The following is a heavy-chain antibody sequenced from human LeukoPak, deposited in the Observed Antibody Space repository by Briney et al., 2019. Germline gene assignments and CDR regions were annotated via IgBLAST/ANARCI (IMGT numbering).Heavy chain of an antibody. CDR3: ARGDCSSTSCYKHFDY. CDR1: GGSISSYY. J-gene: IGHJ4*02. V-gene: IGHV4-59*01. CDR2: IYYSGST. D-gene: IGHD2-2*02. Sequence: SETLSLTCTVSGGSISSYYWSWIRQPPGKGLEWIGYIYYSGSTNYNPSLKSRVTISVDTSKNQFSLKLSSVTAADTAVYYCARGDCSSTSCYKHFDYWGQGTLVTVSS.